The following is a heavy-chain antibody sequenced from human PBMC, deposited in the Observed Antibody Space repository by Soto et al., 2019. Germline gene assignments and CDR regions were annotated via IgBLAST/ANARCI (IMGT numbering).Heavy chain of an antibody. CDR1: GGTLSRGY. J-gene: IGHJ4*02. Sequence: QVQLQESGPGLVKPSETLSLTCSVSGGTLSRGYGGWFRQTPGKGQEWIGFLHYSGRTTYNPSLTSRVTISLDTSKNQFSLKLSSVTAADKALYYCTIGGGWLTDYWGQGTLVTVSS. CDR2: LHYSGRT. CDR3: TIGGGWLTDY. V-gene: IGHV4-59*01. D-gene: IGHD5-12*01.